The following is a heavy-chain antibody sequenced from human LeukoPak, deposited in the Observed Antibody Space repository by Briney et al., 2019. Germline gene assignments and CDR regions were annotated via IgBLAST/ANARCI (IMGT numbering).Heavy chain of an antibody. CDR1: GGSISSSSYY. V-gene: IGHV4-39*07. CDR3: ARGSGSFNFHY. J-gene: IGHJ4*02. D-gene: IGHD1-26*01. CDR2: IYYSGST. Sequence: SETLSLTCTVSGGSISSSSYYWGWIRQPPGKGLEWIGSIYYSGSTYYNPSLKSRVTISVDTSKNQFSLKLSSVTAADTAVYYCARGSGSFNFHYWGQGTLVTVSS.